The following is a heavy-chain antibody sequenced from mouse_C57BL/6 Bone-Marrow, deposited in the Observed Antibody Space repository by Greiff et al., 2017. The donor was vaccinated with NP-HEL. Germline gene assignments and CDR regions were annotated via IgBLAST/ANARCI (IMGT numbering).Heavy chain of an antibody. CDR2: IYPRSGNT. Sequence: VKLVESGAELARPGASVKLSCKASGYTFTSYGISWVKQRTGQGLEWIGEIYPRSGNTYYNEKFKGKATLTADKSSSTAYMELRSLTSEDSAVYFCARFRYDAMDYWGQGTSVTVSS. V-gene: IGHV1-81*01. J-gene: IGHJ4*01. CDR1: GYTFTSYG. D-gene: IGHD1-1*01. CDR3: ARFRYDAMDY.